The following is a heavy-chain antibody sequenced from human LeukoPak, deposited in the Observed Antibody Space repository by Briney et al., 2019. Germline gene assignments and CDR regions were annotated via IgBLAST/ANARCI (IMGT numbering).Heavy chain of an antibody. CDR3: ARASGPFDY. J-gene: IGHJ4*02. CDR1: GFTFSVYG. V-gene: IGHV3-33*01. CDR2: IWNDGSNK. Sequence: GGSLRLSCAASGFTFSVYGMHWVRQAPGKGLEWVGVIWNDGSNKYYADSVKGRFTISRDNSKNTLYLQMNSLRAEDTAVYSCARASGPFDYWGQGTLVTVST. D-gene: IGHD3-10*01.